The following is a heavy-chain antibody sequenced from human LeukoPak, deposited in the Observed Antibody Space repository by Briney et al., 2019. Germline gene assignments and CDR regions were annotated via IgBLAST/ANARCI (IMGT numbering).Heavy chain of an antibody. V-gene: IGHV3-9*01. Sequence: GGSLRLSCAASGFTFGLFAMHWVRQAPGKGLEWVSGISRNSGSIDYADSVKGRFTISRDNAKNSLYLQMNSLRPEDTALYYCAKDSHCSGGSCYSWWYFDLWGRGTLVTVSS. CDR1: GFTFGLFA. CDR3: AKDSHCSGGSCYSWWYFDL. CDR2: ISRNSGSI. D-gene: IGHD2-15*01. J-gene: IGHJ2*01.